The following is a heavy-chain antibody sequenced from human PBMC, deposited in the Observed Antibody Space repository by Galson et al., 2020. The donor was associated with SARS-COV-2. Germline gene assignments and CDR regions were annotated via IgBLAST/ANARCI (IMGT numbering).Heavy chain of an antibody. D-gene: IGHD1-26*01. Sequence: GGSLRLSCAASGFTFSDYYMSWVRQAPGKGLEWVSYINYGGSTVYYADSVKGRFTISRDNAKNSLYLQMNSLRAEDTAVYYCAREGGIVRGTGFYFDHWGQGTLVTVSS. J-gene: IGHJ4*02. CDR1: GFTFSDYY. V-gene: IGHV3-11*01. CDR2: INYGGSTV. CDR3: AREGGIVRGTGFYFDH.